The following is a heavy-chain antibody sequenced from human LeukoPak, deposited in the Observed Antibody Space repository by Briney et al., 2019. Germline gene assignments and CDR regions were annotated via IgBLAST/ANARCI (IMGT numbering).Heavy chain of an antibody. CDR2: IDSNSNFM. CDR3: AKASRIASTGYYHYYHMGG. J-gene: IGHJ6*03. CDR1: GFTFGSYS. D-gene: IGHD6-13*01. V-gene: IGHV3-21*01. Sequence: GGSLRLSCAASGFTFGSYSMTWVRQAPGKGLEWVSLIDSNSNFMNYADSVKGRFTISRDNAKNTLYLQMNSLRAEDPAVYYVAKASRIASTGYYHYYHMGGRGKRATVT.